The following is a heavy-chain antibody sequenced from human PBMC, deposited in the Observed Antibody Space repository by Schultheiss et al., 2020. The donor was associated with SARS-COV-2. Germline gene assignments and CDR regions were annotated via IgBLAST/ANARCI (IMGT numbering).Heavy chain of an antibody. CDR1: GYTFTGYY. Sequence: ASVKVSCKASGYTFTGYYMHWVRQAPGQGLEWMGWINPNSGGTNYAQKFQGRVTMTRDTSISTAYMELSRLRSDDTAVYYCARDRPFGELSYFDYWGQGTLVTVSS. D-gene: IGHD3-10*01. CDR2: INPNSGGT. CDR3: ARDRPFGELSYFDY. V-gene: IGHV1-2*02. J-gene: IGHJ4*02.